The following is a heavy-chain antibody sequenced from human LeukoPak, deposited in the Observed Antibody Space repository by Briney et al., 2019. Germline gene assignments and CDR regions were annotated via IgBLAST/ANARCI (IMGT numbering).Heavy chain of an antibody. CDR1: GDSISGYY. CDR2: IYTSGST. Sequence: SETLSLTCTVSGDSISGYYWSWIRQPAGKGLEWIGRIYTSGSTNYNPSLKSRVTMSVDTSKNQFSLKLSSVTAADTAVYYCARRGFYCSSTSCPSVRFYYYYYMDVWGKGTTVTVSS. CDR3: ARRGFYCSSTSCPSVRFYYYYYMDV. V-gene: IGHV4-4*07. J-gene: IGHJ6*03. D-gene: IGHD2-2*01.